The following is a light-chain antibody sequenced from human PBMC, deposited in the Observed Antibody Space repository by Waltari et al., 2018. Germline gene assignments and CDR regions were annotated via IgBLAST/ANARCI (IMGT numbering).Light chain of an antibody. J-gene: IGLJ1*01. CDR1: GSDVGGYNY. Sequence: QSALAQPASVSGSPGQSVTISCTGTGSDVGGYNYVSWYQQHPGKVPKVIIYDVNVRPSGISSRVSGSKSGNTASLTISGLQAEDEADYYCGSYSGTTTYVFGTGTYVTVL. CDR3: GSYSGTTTYV. V-gene: IGLV2-14*03. CDR2: DVN.